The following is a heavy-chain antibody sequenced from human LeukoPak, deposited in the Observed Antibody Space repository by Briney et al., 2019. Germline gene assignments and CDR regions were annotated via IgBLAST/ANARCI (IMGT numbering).Heavy chain of an antibody. CDR2: ISGSGGST. CDR1: GFTFSSYA. J-gene: IGHJ4*02. CDR3: ARDLREGSGSYYTYYFDY. Sequence: QPGGSLRLSCAASGFTFSSYAMSWVRQAPGKGLEWVSAISGSGGSTYYADSVKGRFTISRDNSKNTLYLQMNSLRAEDTAVYYCARDLREGSGSYYTYYFDYWGQGTLVTVSS. D-gene: IGHD3-10*01. V-gene: IGHV3-23*01.